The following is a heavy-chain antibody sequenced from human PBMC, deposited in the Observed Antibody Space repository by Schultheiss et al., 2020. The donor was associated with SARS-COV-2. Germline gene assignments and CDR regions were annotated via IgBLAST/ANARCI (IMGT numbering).Heavy chain of an antibody. Sequence: SVKVSCKASGSTFSTSVMQWVRQARGQRLEWIGWIVVGSGNPDYAQKFQERVTITRDMSTSTAYMELSSLRPEDTAIYYCVRRRCSATCFFDYWGQGALVTVSS. CDR3: VRRRCSATCFFDY. CDR2: IVVGSGNP. V-gene: IGHV1-58*02. J-gene: IGHJ4*02. CDR1: GSTFSTSV. D-gene: IGHD2-2*01.